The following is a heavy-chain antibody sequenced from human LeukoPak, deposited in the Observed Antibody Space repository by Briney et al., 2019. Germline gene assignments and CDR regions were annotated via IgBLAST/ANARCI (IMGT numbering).Heavy chain of an antibody. V-gene: IGHV3-48*01. Sequence: GGSLRLSCAASGFTFSSYSMTWVRQAPGKRLEWVSYISSSSSTIYYADSVKGRFTISRDNAKNSLYLQMNSLRAEDTAVYYCARDLAPYYYDSSGAREGADYWGQGTLVTVSS. CDR2: ISSSSSTI. J-gene: IGHJ4*02. CDR1: GFTFSSYS. D-gene: IGHD3-22*01. CDR3: ARDLAPYYYDSSGAREGADY.